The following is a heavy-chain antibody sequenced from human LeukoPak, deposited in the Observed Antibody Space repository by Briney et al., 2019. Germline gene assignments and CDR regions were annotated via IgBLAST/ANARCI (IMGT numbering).Heavy chain of an antibody. CDR3: ARIAPGMSFDY. D-gene: IGHD1-14*01. J-gene: IGHJ4*02. V-gene: IGHV4-59*01. Sequence: SETLSLTCTVSGGSINNYYWTWIRQPPGKGLEWIGYIYYTGSANYNSSLQSRVTISVDTSNNHFSLKLNSVTAADTAVYYCARIAPGMSFDYWGRGTLVTVSS. CDR1: GGSINNYY. CDR2: IYYTGSA.